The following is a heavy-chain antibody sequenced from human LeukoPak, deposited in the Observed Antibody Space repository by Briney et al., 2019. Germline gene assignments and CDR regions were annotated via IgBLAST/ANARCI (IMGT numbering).Heavy chain of an antibody. CDR1: GGSITTYY. CDR3: AVGRPRNTTRLDVGYDF. V-gene: IGHV4-4*07. J-gene: IGHJ3*01. CDR2: ISTSGRT. D-gene: IGHD1-1*01. Sequence: SETLSLTCTVSGGSITTYYWSWIRQPAGKGLEWIGRISTSGRTNYNPSLKSRLTISADTSKNQFSLILNSVSAADTAVYYCAVGRPRNTTRLDVGYDFWGQGTMVTVSS.